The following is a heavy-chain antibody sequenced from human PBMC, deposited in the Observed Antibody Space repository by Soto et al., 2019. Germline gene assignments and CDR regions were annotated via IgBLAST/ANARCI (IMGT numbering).Heavy chain of an antibody. CDR1: GDSISKNTYY. V-gene: IGHV4-39*01. J-gene: IGHJ4*02. D-gene: IGHD2-15*01. CDR3: AASLVAPTWRKFFYFDY. Sequence: PSETLSLTCTVSGDSISKNTYYWGWVRQPPGEALEWIGSIYYSGNSYYNPSLKSRVTISVDSSKNQFSLKVTSVTATDTAIYYCAASLVAPTWRKFFYFDYGGQGALVTVSS. CDR2: IYYSGNS.